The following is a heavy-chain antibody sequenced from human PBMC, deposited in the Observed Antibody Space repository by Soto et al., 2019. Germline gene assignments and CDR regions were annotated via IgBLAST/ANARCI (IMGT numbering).Heavy chain of an antibody. J-gene: IGHJ3*02. D-gene: IGHD6-19*01. CDR3: VRTIAVAGPHAFDM. Sequence: QVQLVESGGGVVQPGRSLRLSCAASRFTFSYYAMHWIRQAPGKGLEWVAVILSDGSKQYHAESVKGRFTISRDNSKSTLYLQMNSLRVDDTAVYYCVRTIAVAGPHAFDMWGQGTMVTVSS. CDR2: ILSDGSKQ. CDR1: RFTFSYYA. V-gene: IGHV3-30-3*01.